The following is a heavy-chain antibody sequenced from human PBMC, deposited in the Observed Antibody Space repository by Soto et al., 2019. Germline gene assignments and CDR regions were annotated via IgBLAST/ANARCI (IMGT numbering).Heavy chain of an antibody. J-gene: IGHJ4*02. Sequence: PGGSLRLSCAASGFSSSSYGMGWVRQAPGTGLEWVATIEGSGGSAYYADSLKGRLTISRDNSKKTLDLQMNSLRGEDTAVYYCAKWRGYYYDNSGYPDYWGQGTLVTVSS. CDR2: IEGSGGSA. D-gene: IGHD3-22*01. CDR3: AKWRGYYYDNSGYPDY. V-gene: IGHV3-23*01. CDR1: GFSSSSYG.